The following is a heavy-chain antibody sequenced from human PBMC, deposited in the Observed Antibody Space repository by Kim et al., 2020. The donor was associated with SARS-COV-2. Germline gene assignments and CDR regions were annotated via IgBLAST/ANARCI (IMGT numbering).Heavy chain of an antibody. CDR2: IWYDGSNK. J-gene: IGHJ5*02. CDR3: ARDWRVVTPGWFDP. V-gene: IGHV3-33*01. Sequence: GGSLRLSCAASGFTFSSYGMHWVRQAPGKGLEWVAVIWYDGSNKYYADSVKGRFTISRDNSKNTLYLQMNSLRAEDTAVYYCARDWRVVTPGWFDPWGQGTLVTVSS. CDR1: GFTFSSYG. D-gene: IGHD2-21*02.